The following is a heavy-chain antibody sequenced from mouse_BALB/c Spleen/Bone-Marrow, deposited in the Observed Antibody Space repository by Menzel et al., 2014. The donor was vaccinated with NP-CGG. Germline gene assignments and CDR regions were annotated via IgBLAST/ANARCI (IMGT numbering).Heavy chain of an antibody. Sequence: EVKVEESGGGLVQPGGSLKLSCATSGFTFSDYYMYWVRQTPEKRLEWVAYISNGGGSTYYPDTVKGRFTISRDNAKNTLYLQMSRLKSEETAMYYCARHNYDETWFAYWGQGTLVTVSA. CDR2: ISNGGGST. V-gene: IGHV5-12*02. J-gene: IGHJ3*01. CDR3: ARHNYDETWFAY. D-gene: IGHD2-4*01. CDR1: GFTFSDYY.